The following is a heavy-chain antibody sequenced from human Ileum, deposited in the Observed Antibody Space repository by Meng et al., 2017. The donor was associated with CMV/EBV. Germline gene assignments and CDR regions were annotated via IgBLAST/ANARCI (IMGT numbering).Heavy chain of an antibody. CDR1: EFTFNRNS. V-gene: IGHV3-21*01. CDR2: ISSSSTYI. CDR3: ARSIVGATVDY. D-gene: IGHD1-26*01. J-gene: IGHJ4*02. Sequence: SSAASEFTFNRNSMNWVSQAPGKGLEWVSSISSSSTYIYYAVSVKGRFTVSRDNAENSLYLQMNSLRVEDTAIYYCARSIVGATVDYWGQGTLVTVSS.